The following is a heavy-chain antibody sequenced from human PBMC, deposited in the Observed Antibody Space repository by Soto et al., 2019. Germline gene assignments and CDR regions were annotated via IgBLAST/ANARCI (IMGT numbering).Heavy chain of an antibody. CDR1: GGTFSSYA. D-gene: IGHD2-2*01. CDR2: IIPIFGTA. Sequence: ASVKVSCKASGGTFSSYAISWVREAPGQGLEWMGGIIPIFGTANYAQKFQGRVTITADESTSTAYMELSSLRSEDTAVYYCAEIGYCSSTSCYLRDRWWFDPWGQGTLVTVSS. V-gene: IGHV1-69*13. CDR3: AEIGYCSSTSCYLRDRWWFDP. J-gene: IGHJ5*02.